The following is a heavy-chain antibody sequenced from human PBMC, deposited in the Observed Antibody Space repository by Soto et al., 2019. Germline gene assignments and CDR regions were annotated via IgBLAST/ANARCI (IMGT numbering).Heavy chain of an antibody. V-gene: IGHV4-31*03. Sequence: SETLSLTCTVSGGSISSGGYYWSWIRQHPGKGLEWIGYIYYSGSTYYNPSLKSRVTISVDTSKNQFSLKLSSVTAADTAVYYCARSMVRGATPFDYWGQGTLVTVPQ. CDR2: IYYSGST. D-gene: IGHD3-10*01. CDR3: ARSMVRGATPFDY. J-gene: IGHJ4*02. CDR1: GGSISSGGYY.